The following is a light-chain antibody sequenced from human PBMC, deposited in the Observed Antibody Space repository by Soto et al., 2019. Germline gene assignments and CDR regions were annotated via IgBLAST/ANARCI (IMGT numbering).Light chain of an antibody. V-gene: IGKV3-20*01. CDR3: QQYGSSPTT. CDR2: GAS. J-gene: IGKJ1*01. Sequence: EIVMTQSPATLSVSPGERATLSCRASQSVSSYLAWYQQKPGQAPRLLIYGASNRATGIPDRFSGSGSGTDFTLTISRLEPEDFAVYYCQQYGSSPTTFGQGTKVDIK. CDR1: QSVSSY.